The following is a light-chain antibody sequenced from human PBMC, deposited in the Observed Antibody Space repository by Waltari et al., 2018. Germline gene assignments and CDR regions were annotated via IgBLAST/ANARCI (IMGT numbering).Light chain of an antibody. CDR1: QSIDRW. J-gene: IGKJ1*01. Sequence: DLQVTQSPSTLSASVGDRVTITCRASQSIDRWLAWYQQKPGKAPKLLIYKTSSLESGVPSRFSGSGYGTEFTLTISSLQPDDFATYYCQQYKSYRTFGQGTKVEIK. CDR2: KTS. V-gene: IGKV1-5*03. CDR3: QQYKSYRT.